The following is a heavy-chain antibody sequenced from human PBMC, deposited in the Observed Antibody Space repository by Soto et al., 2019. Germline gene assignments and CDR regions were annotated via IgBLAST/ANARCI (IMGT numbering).Heavy chain of an antibody. CDR1: GGTFSSYT. Sequence: QVQLVQSGAEVKKPGSSVTVSCKASGGTFSSYTISWVRQAPGQGLEWMAGIRPIFGTPIYVQKFQDRVTITADDSTMTAYMEMNRLTSEDTAVYYCARVVVGSRLSLDYWGQGTLVTISS. CDR2: IRPIFGTP. D-gene: IGHD1-26*01. CDR3: ARVVVGSRLSLDY. J-gene: IGHJ4*02. V-gene: IGHV1-69*01.